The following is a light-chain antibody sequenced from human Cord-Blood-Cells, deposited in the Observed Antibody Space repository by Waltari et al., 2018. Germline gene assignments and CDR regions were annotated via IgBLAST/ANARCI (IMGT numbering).Light chain of an antibody. CDR2: EGS. V-gene: IGLV2-23*01. J-gene: IGLJ3*02. CDR3: WSYAGSSTWV. CDR1: RIDVGSSNP. Sequence: QSALTQPASVSGSPGQSITISCPGTRIDVGSSNPVPWFKQHTGKAPKLMIYEGSKRPSGVSNRFSGSESGNTASLTISGLQAEDEADYYCWSYAGSSTWVFGGGTKLTVL.